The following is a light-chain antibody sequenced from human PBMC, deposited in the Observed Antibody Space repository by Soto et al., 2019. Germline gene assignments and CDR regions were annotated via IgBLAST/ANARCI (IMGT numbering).Light chain of an antibody. CDR1: SSDIGGYKY. CDR3: GSFTGGITPYV. Sequence: HSALTQPASVSGSPGQAITISSTGSSSDIGGYKYVSWYQQHPGKAPKLIIYEVSSRPSGVSNRFSGSKSGNTASLTISGLQADDEADYHCGSFTGGITPYVFGTGTKV. CDR2: EVS. J-gene: IGLJ1*01. V-gene: IGLV2-14*01.